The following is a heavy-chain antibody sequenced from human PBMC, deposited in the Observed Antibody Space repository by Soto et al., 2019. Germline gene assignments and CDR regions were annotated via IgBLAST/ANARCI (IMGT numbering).Heavy chain of an antibody. J-gene: IGHJ4*02. CDR3: ARVKSVRAYYFDY. CDR2: IIPIFGTA. V-gene: IGHV1-69*13. D-gene: IGHD3-22*01. Sequence: GASVKVSCKASGGTFSGYAISWVRQAPGQGLEWMGGIIPIFGTANYAQKFQGRVTITADESTSTAYMELSSLRAEETAVYYCARVKSVRAYYFDYWGQGTLVTVSS. CDR1: GGTFSGYA.